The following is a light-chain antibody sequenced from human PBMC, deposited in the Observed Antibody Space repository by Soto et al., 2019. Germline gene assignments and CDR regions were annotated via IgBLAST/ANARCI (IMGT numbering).Light chain of an antibody. J-gene: IGKJ3*01. CDR1: QSISSY. Sequence: DVQMTQSPSSLSASVGDRVTITCRSSQSISSYLNWYQQKPGKAPKLLIYAASSLQSGVPSRFSGSGSVTDFTLPIRSLQPEDFATYYCQYRFTFGPGAKVDIK. V-gene: IGKV1-39*01. CDR3: QYRFT. CDR2: AAS.